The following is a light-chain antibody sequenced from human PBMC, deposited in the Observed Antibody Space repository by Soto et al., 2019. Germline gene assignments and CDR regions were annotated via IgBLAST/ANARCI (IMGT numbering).Light chain of an antibody. CDR1: QTITNNF. V-gene: IGKV3-20*01. CDR3: QHYGSSPWT. J-gene: IGKJ1*01. Sequence: ELVWTQSPGTLSLSPGERATLSCRASQTITNNFLAWYQQKPGQAPRLLIYGASYRATGIPDRFSGSGSGPDFTLTISRLEPEDFAVYFCQHYGSSPWTFGQGTKVDIK. CDR2: GAS.